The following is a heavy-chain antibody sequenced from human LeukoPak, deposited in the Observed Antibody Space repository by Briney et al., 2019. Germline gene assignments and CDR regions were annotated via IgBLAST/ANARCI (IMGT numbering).Heavy chain of an antibody. J-gene: IGHJ4*02. V-gene: IGHV1-8*01. CDR3: ARLEITMVRGVIRYFDY. CDR1: GYTFTSYD. D-gene: IGHD3-10*01. CDR2: MNPNSGNT. Sequence: ASVKVSCKASGYTFTSYDINWVRQSTGQRLEWMGWMNPNSGNTGYAQKFQGRVTMTRNTSISTAYMELSSLRSEDTAVYYCARLEITMVRGVIRYFDYWGQGTLVTVSS.